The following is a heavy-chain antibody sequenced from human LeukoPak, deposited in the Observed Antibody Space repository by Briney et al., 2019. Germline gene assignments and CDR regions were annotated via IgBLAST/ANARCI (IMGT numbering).Heavy chain of an antibody. J-gene: IGHJ4*02. CDR1: GGSFSGYY. Sequence: SETLSLTCAVYGGSFSGYYWSWIRQPPGKGLEWIGEINHSGSTYYNPSLKSRVTISVDTSKNQFSLKLSSVIAADRAVYYCARSSSGYLRYYFDYWGQGTLVTVSS. CDR3: ARSSSGYLRYYFDY. CDR2: INHSGST. V-gene: IGHV4-34*01. D-gene: IGHD3-22*01.